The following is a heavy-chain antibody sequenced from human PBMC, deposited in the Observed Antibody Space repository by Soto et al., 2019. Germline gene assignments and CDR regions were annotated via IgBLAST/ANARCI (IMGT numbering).Heavy chain of an antibody. CDR2: INAGNGNT. CDR1: GYTFTSYA. J-gene: IGHJ5*02. CDR3: ARAIDYDSSGYTTNWFDP. V-gene: IGHV1-3*01. D-gene: IGHD3-22*01. Sequence: ASVKVSCKASGYTFTSYAMHWVRQAPGQRLEWMGWINAGNGNTKYSQKFQGRVTITRDTSASTAYMELSSLRSEDTAVYYCARAIDYDSSGYTTNWFDPWGQGTLVTVSS.